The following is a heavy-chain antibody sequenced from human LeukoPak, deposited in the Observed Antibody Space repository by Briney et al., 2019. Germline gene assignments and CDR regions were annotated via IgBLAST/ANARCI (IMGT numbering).Heavy chain of an antibody. V-gene: IGHV1-8*02. CDR3: ARFPAVASKTLDY. D-gene: IGHD6-19*01. CDR1: GYTFTSYG. Sequence: GASVKVSCKASGYTFTSYGISWVRQAPGQGLEWMGWMNPNSGNTGYAQKFQGRVTMTRNTSISTAYMELSSLRSEDTAVYYCARFPAVASKTLDYWGQGTLVTVSS. CDR2: MNPNSGNT. J-gene: IGHJ4*02.